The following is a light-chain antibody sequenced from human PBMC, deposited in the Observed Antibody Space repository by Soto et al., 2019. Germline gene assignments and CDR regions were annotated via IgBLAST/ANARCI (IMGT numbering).Light chain of an antibody. V-gene: IGLV6-57*01. Sequence: NFMLTQPHSVSESPGKTVTISCTRSSGSIASNYVQWYQQRPGSSPTTVIYEDNQRPSGVPDRFSGSIDSSSNSASLTISGLKTEDEAGYYCQSYDSSINWVFGGGTKLTVL. CDR3: QSYDSSINWV. CDR1: SGSIASNY. J-gene: IGLJ3*02. CDR2: EDN.